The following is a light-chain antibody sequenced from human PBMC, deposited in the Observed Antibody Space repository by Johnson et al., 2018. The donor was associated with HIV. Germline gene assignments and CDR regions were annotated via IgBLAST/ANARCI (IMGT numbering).Light chain of an antibody. V-gene: IGLV1-51*01. CDR1: SSNIGNNY. Sequence: QSVLTQPPSVSAAPGQKVTISCSGSSSNIGNNYVSWYQQLPGTAPKLLIYDNNKRPSGIPDRFSGSKSGTSATLGITGLQTGDEADYYCGTWDSSLRVGFFGTGTQVPFL. CDR3: GTWDSSLRVGF. CDR2: DNN. J-gene: IGLJ1*01.